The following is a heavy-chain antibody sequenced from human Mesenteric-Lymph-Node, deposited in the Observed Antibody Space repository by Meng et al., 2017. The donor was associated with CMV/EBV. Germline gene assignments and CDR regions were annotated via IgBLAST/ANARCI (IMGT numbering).Heavy chain of an antibody. Sequence: GGSLRLSCAASGFIVSSNYMSWVRQAPGKGLEWVSVIYTGGTTYYADSVRGRLTISRDNSKNTLYLQMNSLRAEDTAVYYCARPLTGYYYYGMDVWGQGTTVTVSS. J-gene: IGHJ6*02. CDR1: GFIVSSNY. V-gene: IGHV3-53*01. CDR3: ARPLTGYYYYGMDV. CDR2: IYTGGTT. D-gene: IGHD7-27*01.